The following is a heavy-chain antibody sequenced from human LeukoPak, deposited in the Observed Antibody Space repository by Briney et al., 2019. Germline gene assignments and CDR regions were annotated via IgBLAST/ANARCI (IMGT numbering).Heavy chain of an antibody. CDR3: AKALGSSGWYYFDY. Sequence: GGSLRLSCAASGFTFSSYAMSWVRQAPGKGLEWVSAISGSGGSTYYADSVKGRFTISRDNSKNTLYLQMNSLRVEDTAVYCCAKALGSSGWYYFDYWGQGTLVTVSS. CDR2: ISGSGGST. V-gene: IGHV3-23*01. J-gene: IGHJ4*02. CDR1: GFTFSSYA. D-gene: IGHD6-19*01.